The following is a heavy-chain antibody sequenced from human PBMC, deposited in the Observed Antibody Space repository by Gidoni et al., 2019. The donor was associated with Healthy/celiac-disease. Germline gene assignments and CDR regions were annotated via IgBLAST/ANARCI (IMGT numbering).Heavy chain of an antibody. J-gene: IGHJ3*02. CDR3: ARGGRGELLSMAFDI. Sequence: EVQLVESGGGLIQPGGSLRLSCAASGFTVSSNYMSWVRQAPGKGLEWVSVIYIGGSTYYADSVKGRFTISRDNSKNTLYLQMNSLRAEDTAVYYCARGGRGELLSMAFDIWGQGTMVTVSS. D-gene: IGHD1-26*01. V-gene: IGHV3-53*01. CDR2: IYIGGST. CDR1: GFTVSSNY.